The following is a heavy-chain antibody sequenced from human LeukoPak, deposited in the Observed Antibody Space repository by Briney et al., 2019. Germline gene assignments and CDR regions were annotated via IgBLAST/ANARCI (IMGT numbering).Heavy chain of an antibody. J-gene: IGHJ5*02. Sequence: GGSLRLSCAASGFTFSTYPMHWVRQAPGKGLEWVAVISNDGSNKYYADSVKGRFTISRDNPKNTLYLQMNSLRAEDTAVYYCARDPKWLVRSWFDPWGQGTLVTVSS. CDR3: ARDPKWLVRSWFDP. CDR2: ISNDGSNK. V-gene: IGHV3-30*04. D-gene: IGHD6-19*01. CDR1: GFTFSTYP.